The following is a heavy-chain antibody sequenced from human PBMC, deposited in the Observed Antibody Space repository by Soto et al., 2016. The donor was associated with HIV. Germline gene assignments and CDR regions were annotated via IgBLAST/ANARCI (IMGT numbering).Heavy chain of an antibody. CDR3: ARVSYYYHDSSGLPYYFDY. V-gene: IGHV3-23*01. Sequence: VQLLESGGALVQPGGSLRLSCAASGFTFNTYAMTWVRQAPGKGLEYVSSISGYGGSTCYADSVKGRFTISRDNSKNTLYLQMHSLRAADTAVYFCARVSYYYHDSSGLPYYFDYWGQGTLVTASS. CDR1: GFTFNTYA. J-gene: IGHJ4*02. CDR2: ISGYGGST. D-gene: IGHD3-10*01.